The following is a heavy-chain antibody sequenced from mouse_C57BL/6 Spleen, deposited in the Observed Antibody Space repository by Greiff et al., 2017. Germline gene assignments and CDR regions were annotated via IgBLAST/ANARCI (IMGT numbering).Heavy chain of an antibody. CDR3: AGYYGSSSYYYAMDY. Sequence: QVQLQQSGPELVKPGASVKISCKASGYAFSSSWMNWVKQRPGKGLEWIGRIYPGDGDTNYNGKFKGKATLTADKSSSTAYMQLSSLTAEDSAVYCCAGYYGSSSYYYAMDYWGQGTSVTVSS. J-gene: IGHJ4*01. D-gene: IGHD1-1*01. CDR2: IYPGDGDT. CDR1: GYAFSSSW. V-gene: IGHV1-82*01.